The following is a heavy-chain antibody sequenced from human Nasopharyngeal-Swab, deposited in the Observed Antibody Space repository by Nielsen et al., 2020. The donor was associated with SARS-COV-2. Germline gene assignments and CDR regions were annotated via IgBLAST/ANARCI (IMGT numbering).Heavy chain of an antibody. D-gene: IGHD1-1*01. J-gene: IGHJ6*02. Sequence: SGPTLVKPTQTLTLTCTFSGFSLTTSGVAVGWIRQSPGKALEWLALIYWDNDKRYSPSLESRLAITKDTSRNQVVLTMTNVYPVDTATYFCAHSRLQRLSRRDFLFYGWDVWGQGTTVTVSS. CDR1: GFSLTTSGVA. V-gene: IGHV2-5*02. CDR2: IYWDNDK. CDR3: AHSRLQRLSRRDFLFYGWDV.